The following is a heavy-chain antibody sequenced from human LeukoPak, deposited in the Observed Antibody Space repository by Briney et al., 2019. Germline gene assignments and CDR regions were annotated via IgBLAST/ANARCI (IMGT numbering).Heavy chain of an antibody. CDR1: GGSISSYY. V-gene: IGHV4-59*01. CDR2: IYYSGST. D-gene: IGHD3-10*01. Sequence: SEALSLTCTVSGGSISSYYWSWIRQPPGKGLEWIGYIYYSGSTNYNYNPSLKSRVTLSVDTSKNHFSLKLSSVTAADTAVYYCARAYNYGSGSYSAFPYWGQGTLVTVSS. J-gene: IGHJ4*02. CDR3: ARAYNYGSGSYSAFPY.